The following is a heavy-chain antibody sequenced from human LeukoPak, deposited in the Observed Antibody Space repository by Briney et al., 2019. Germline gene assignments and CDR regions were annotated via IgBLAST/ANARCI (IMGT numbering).Heavy chain of an antibody. CDR3: ARDYYDSSQFNWFDP. CDR2: IYYSGST. V-gene: IGHV4-39*07. CDR1: GGSISSSSNY. D-gene: IGHD3-22*01. Sequence: SETLSLTCTVSGGSISSSSNYWGWIRQPPGMGLEWIGSIYYSGSTYYNPSLKSRVTISVDTSKNQFSLKLSSVTAADTAVYYCARDYYDSSQFNWFDPWGQGTLVSVSS. J-gene: IGHJ5*02.